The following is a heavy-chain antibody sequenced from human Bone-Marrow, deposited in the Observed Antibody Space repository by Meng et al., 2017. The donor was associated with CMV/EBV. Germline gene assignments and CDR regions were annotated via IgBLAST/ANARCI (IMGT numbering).Heavy chain of an antibody. Sequence: SETLSLTCAVSGGSITSSNWCSWVRQPPGKGLEWIGEISHSGSTNYNPSLKSRVTISVDKSKNQFSLKLSSVTAADTALYYCARDYINSSNTAFHIWGQGTMVTVSS. V-gene: IGHV4-4*02. J-gene: IGHJ3*02. D-gene: IGHD2-15*01. CDR2: ISHSGST. CDR1: GGSITSSNW. CDR3: ARDYINSSNTAFHI.